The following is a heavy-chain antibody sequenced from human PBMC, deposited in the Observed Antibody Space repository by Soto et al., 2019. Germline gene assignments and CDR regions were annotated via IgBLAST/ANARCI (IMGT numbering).Heavy chain of an antibody. Sequence: EVQLVESGGGLVQPGGSLRLSCAASGFTFSSYAMSWVRQAPGKGLEWVSAISGSGGSTYYADSVKGRFTISRDNSKNTLYLQMNSLRAEDTAVYYCAKDGEPFWSGYYSRGLGYYGMDVWGQGTTVTVSS. J-gene: IGHJ6*02. D-gene: IGHD3-3*01. CDR3: AKDGEPFWSGYYSRGLGYYGMDV. CDR1: GFTFSSYA. V-gene: IGHV3-23*04. CDR2: ISGSGGST.